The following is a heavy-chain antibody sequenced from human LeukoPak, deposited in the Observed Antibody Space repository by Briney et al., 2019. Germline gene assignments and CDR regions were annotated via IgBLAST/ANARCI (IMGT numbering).Heavy chain of an antibody. CDR2: INHSGST. CDR3: ARKYYYDSSGYYP. J-gene: IGHJ5*02. D-gene: IGHD3-22*01. Sequence: SETLSLTCAVYGGSFSGYYWSWIRQPPGKGLEWIGEINHSGSTNYNPSLKSRVTISVDTSKNQFSLKLSSVTAADTAVYYCARKYYYDSSGYYPWGLGTLVTVSS. CDR1: GGSFSGYY. V-gene: IGHV4-34*01.